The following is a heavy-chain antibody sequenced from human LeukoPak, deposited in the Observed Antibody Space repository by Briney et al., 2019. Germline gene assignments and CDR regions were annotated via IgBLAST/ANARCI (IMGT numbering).Heavy chain of an antibody. J-gene: IGHJ4*02. CDR2: MNPNTGYT. CDR1: GYTFTGYY. Sequence: ASVKVSCKASGYTFTGYYIHWVRQAPGQGLEWMGWMNPNTGYTGYAHQFQGRITMTRNTAISTAYMDLSSLNSQDTAVYYCARSSAWAHFDNWGQGTLVSVSS. V-gene: IGHV1-8*02. D-gene: IGHD2-15*01. CDR3: ARSSAWAHFDN.